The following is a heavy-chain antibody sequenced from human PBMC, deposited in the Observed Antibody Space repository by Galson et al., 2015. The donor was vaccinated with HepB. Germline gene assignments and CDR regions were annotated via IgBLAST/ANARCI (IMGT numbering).Heavy chain of an antibody. CDR2: IYPGDSDT. V-gene: IGHV5-51*01. CDR1: GYSFTSYW. J-gene: IGHJ2*01. D-gene: IGHD7-27*01. CDR3: ARPYPRDYWGYWYFVL. Sequence: QSGAEVKKPGESLKISCKGSGYSFTSYWIGWVRQMPGKGLEWMGIIYPGDSDTRYSPSFQGQVTISADKSISTAYLQWSSLKASDTAMYYCARPYPRDYWGYWYFVLWGRGTLVTVSS.